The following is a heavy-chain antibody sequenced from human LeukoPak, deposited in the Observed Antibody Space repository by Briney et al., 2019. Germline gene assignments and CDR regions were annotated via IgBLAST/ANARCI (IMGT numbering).Heavy chain of an antibody. CDR3: ARAVGGDFDNWFDP. Sequence: GGSLRLSCAASGFTFSSYAMSWVRQAPGKGLEWVSVIYSGGSTYYADSVKGRFTISRDNSKNTLYLQMNSLRAEDTAVYYCARAVGGDFDNWFDPWGQGTLVTVSS. D-gene: IGHD3-16*01. J-gene: IGHJ5*02. CDR2: IYSGGST. CDR1: GFTFSSYA. V-gene: IGHV3-53*01.